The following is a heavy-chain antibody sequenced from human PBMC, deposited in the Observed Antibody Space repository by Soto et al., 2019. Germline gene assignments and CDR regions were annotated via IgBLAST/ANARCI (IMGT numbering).Heavy chain of an antibody. CDR3: AKTPTGYYDS. CDR1: GGSISSDDY. D-gene: IGHD2-8*02. V-gene: IGHV4-39*02. J-gene: IGHJ4*02. Sequence: SETLSLTCTVSGGSISSDDYWGWIRQSPGKGLEYIGSVFYTGSAYYNPSFKSRVSIVADTSTNRFFLNLKSVTATDTGVYYCAKTPTGYYDSWGQGILVTV. CDR2: VFYTGSA.